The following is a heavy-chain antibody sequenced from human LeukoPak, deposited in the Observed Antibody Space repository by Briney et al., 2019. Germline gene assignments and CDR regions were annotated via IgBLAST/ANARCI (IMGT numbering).Heavy chain of an antibody. CDR1: GGTFSSYA. V-gene: IGHV1-69*04. CDR3: THGYCSGGSCYKPYYYYGMDV. D-gene: IGHD2-15*01. CDR2: IIPILGIA. J-gene: IGHJ6*02. Sequence: ASVKVSCKASGGTFSSYAISWVRQAPGQGLEWMGRIIPILGIANYAQKFQGRVTITADKSTSTAYMELSSLRSEGTAVYYCTHGYCSGGSCYKPYYYYGMDVWGQGTTVTVSS.